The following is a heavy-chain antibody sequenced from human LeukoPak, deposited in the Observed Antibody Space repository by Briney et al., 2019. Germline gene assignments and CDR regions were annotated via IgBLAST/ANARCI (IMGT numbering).Heavy chain of an antibody. V-gene: IGHV3-23*01. J-gene: IGHJ4*02. D-gene: IGHD1-26*01. CDR3: AKNIXXXLLXGFNX. Sequence: PGGSLRLSCAASGFTFEASAMSWVRQAPGKGLEWVAVITGGGESTYYADSVKGRFTISRDNSKKTLFLQVNSLRAEDTAVYFCAKNIXXXLLXGFNXWGQGIVVTVS. CDR2: ITGGGEST. CDR1: GFTFEASA.